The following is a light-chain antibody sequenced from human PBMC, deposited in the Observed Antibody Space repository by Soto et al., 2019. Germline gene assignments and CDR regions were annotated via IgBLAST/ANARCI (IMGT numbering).Light chain of an antibody. CDR1: QSVSSY. J-gene: IGKJ1*01. V-gene: IGKV3-20*01. Sequence: EIVLTQSPATLSLSPGERATLSCRASQSVSSYLAWYQQKPGQAPRLLIYGASSRATGIPDRFSGSGSGTDFTLTISRLEPVDFSVDYCQEYGSSPPQTSGHRAKV. CDR3: QEYGSSPPQT. CDR2: GAS.